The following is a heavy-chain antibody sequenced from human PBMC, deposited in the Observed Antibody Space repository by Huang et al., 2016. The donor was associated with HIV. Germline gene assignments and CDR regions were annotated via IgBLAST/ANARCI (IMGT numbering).Heavy chain of an antibody. V-gene: IGHV4-39*01. CDR3: ASQHIGAAATWF. CDR2: DYQSGST. J-gene: IGHJ4*02. D-gene: IGHD6-13*01. Sequence: QLQLQESGPGQVKPSETLSLTCTVSGDFISSTNYYWGWIRQSPGKGLEWVGSDYQSGSTNYNPSPKGRVTLSVDTSRNQFSLRLNSVTAADTAVYYCASQHIGAAATWFWGRGTQVAVSS. CDR1: GDFISSTNYY.